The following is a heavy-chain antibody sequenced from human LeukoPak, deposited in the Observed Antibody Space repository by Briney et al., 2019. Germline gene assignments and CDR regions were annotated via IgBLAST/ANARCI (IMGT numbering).Heavy chain of an antibody. CDR3: ARGRLRVAVAGTRYFDL. V-gene: IGHV4-4*07. J-gene: IGHJ2*01. D-gene: IGHD6-19*01. CDR2: IYTSGSI. Sequence: SETLSLTCTVSGGSISSYYWSSILQPAGKGLEWIGRIYTSGSIYYNPSLKSRVTMSLDTSKNQISLKVNSVTAADTAVYYCARGRLRVAVAGTRYFDLWGRGTLVTVSS. CDR1: GGSISSYY.